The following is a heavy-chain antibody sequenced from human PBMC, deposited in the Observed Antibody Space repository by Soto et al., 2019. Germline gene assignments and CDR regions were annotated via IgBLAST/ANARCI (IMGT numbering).Heavy chain of an antibody. J-gene: IGHJ3*02. Sequence: SETLSLTCTVSGGSISSSSYYWGWIRQPPGKGLEWIGSIYYSGSTYYNPSLKSRVTISVDTSKNQFSLKLSSVTAADTAVYNCARQTAPMTTFLPPAFDIWGKGKMVTVPS. CDR1: GGSISSSSYY. CDR3: ARQTAPMTTFLPPAFDI. D-gene: IGHD4-17*01. V-gene: IGHV4-39*01. CDR2: IYYSGST.